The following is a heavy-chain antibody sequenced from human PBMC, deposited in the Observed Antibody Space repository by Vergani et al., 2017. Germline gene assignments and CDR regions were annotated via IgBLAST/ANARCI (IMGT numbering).Heavy chain of an antibody. V-gene: IGHV1-69*04. J-gene: IGHJ6*03. Sequence: QVQLVQSGAEVKKPGSSVTVSCKASGGTFSSYAISWVRQAPGQGLEWMGRIIPILGIANYAQKFPGRVTITADKSTSTAYMELSSLRSEDTAVYYCARERYYYYYMDVWGKGTTVTVSS. CDR3: ARERYYYYYMDV. CDR1: GGTFSSYA. CDR2: IIPILGIA.